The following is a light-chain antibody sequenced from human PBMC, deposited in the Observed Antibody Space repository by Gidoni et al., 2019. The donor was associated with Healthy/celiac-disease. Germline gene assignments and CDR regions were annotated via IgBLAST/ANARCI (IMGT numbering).Light chain of an antibody. Sequence: QSVLTQPPSASGTPAQRVTISCSGSSSNIGSNYVYWYQQLPGTAPKLLIYRNNQRPPGVPDRFSGSKSGTSASLAISGLRSEDEADYYCAAWDDSLSGRVFGGGTKLTVL. CDR3: AAWDDSLSGRV. J-gene: IGLJ3*02. V-gene: IGLV1-47*01. CDR2: RNN. CDR1: SSNIGSNY.